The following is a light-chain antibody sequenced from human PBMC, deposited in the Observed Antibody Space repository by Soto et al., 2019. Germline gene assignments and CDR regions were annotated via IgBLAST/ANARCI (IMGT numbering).Light chain of an antibody. CDR2: GAS. J-gene: IGKJ5*01. V-gene: IGKV3-15*01. CDR1: QSVRSN. Sequence: EIVITHSPATLSVSPGDRATLSCRANQSVRSNLAWYQQIPGQAPRLLIYGASTRAAGVPARFSGSGSGTEFTLTISSLQSADFAVYYCRQYNNWPPITFGQRTRL. CDR3: RQYNNWPPIT.